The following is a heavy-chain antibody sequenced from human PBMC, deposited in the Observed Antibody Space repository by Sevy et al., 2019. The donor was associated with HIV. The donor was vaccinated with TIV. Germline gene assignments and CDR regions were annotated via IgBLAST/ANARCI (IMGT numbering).Heavy chain of an antibody. CDR2: IGTAGDT. V-gene: IGHV3-13*01. CDR3: ARGGYYYDSSGSHAFDI. D-gene: IGHD3-22*01. Sequence: GGSLRLSCAASGFTFSNYDIHWVRQPTGKGLEWVSGIGTAGDTYYSGSVKGRFTISRENGKNSLYLQMNSLRAGETAVYYCARGGYYYDSSGSHAFDIWGQGTMVTVSS. CDR1: GFTFSNYD. J-gene: IGHJ3*02.